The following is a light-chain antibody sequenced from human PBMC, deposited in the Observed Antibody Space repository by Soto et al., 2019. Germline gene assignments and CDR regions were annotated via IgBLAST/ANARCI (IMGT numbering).Light chain of an antibody. Sequence: EIVLTQSPGTLSLSPGERATLSCRASQSVSSSYIGWYQQKSGQAPRLLIYGASNRATGIPDRFGGSGYGTDFTLTISSLEPEDLAVYYCHQYAASGPFGQGTKVEIK. V-gene: IGKV3-20*01. J-gene: IGKJ1*01. CDR2: GAS. CDR3: HQYAASGP. CDR1: QSVSSSY.